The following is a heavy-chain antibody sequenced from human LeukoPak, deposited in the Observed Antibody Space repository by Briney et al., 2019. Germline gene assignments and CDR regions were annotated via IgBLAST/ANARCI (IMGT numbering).Heavy chain of an antibody. V-gene: IGHV3-7*01. J-gene: IGHJ4*02. D-gene: IGHD3-22*01. CDR3: ARDRKYGYDSSGYYDN. CDR1: GFTFSSYW. Sequence: GGSLRLSCAAFGFTFSSYWMSWVRQAPGKGLEWVANIKQDGSEKYHVDSVKGRFTISRDNAKNSLYLQMNSLRAEDTAVYYCARDRKYGYDSSGYYDNWGQGTLVTVSS. CDR2: IKQDGSEK.